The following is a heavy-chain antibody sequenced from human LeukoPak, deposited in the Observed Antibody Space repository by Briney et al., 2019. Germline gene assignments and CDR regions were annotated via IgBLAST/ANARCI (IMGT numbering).Heavy chain of an antibody. J-gene: IGHJ4*02. V-gene: IGHV3-74*01. CDR1: GFTFSSYW. CDR3: ARARVDCGGDCYTVFDY. CDR2: INSDGSST. D-gene: IGHD2-21*02. Sequence: AGGSLRLSCAASGFTFSSYWMHWDRHAPGKGLVWVSRINSDGSSTSYADSVKGRFTISRDNAKNTLYLQMNSLRAEDTAVYYCARARVDCGGDCYTVFDYWGQGTLVTVSS.